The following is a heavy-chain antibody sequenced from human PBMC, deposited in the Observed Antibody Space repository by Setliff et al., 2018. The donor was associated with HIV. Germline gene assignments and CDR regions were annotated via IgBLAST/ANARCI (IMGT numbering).Heavy chain of an antibody. CDR2: IKKDGNEK. V-gene: IGHV3-7*02. Sequence: PGGSLRLSCAASGFTFRNHWMSWVRQAPGKGLEWVANIKKDGNEKYYVDSVKGRFTISRDNAKNSLFLQMNSLRAEDTAVYYCASIELAAMVPVDYWGQGTLVTVSS. D-gene: IGHD5-18*01. CDR1: GFTFRNHW. J-gene: IGHJ4*02. CDR3: ASIELAAMVPVDY.